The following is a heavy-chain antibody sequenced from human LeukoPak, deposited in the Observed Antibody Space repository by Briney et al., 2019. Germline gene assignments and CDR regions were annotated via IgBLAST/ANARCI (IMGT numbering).Heavy chain of an antibody. CDR2: ISSSSSYI. CDR1: GFTFSSYS. D-gene: IGHD3-22*01. V-gene: IGHV3-21*01. Sequence: GGSLRLSCAASGFTFSSYSMNWVRQAPGKGLEWVSSISSSSSYIYYADSVKGRFTISRDNAKNSLYLQMNSLRAEDTAVYYCARGRWLSHEVSYGMDVWGQGTTVTVSS. J-gene: IGHJ6*02. CDR3: ARGRWLSHEVSYGMDV.